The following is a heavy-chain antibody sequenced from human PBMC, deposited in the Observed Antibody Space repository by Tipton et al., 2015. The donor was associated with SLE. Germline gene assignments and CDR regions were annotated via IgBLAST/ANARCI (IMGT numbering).Heavy chain of an antibody. J-gene: IGHJ5*02. CDR1: GFTFSSYA. Sequence: SLRLSCAASGFTFSSYAMHWVRQAPGKGLEWVAVISYDGSNKYYADSVKGRFTISRDNSGNTLYLQMNSLKSEDTAVYYCSTQSEGGHTWGQGTLVTVSS. D-gene: IGHD3-16*01. V-gene: IGHV3-30*04. CDR3: STQSEGGHT. CDR2: ISYDGSNK.